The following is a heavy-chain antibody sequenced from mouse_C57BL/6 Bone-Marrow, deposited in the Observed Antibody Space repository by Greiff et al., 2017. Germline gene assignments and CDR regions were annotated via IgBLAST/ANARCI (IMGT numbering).Heavy chain of an antibody. V-gene: IGHV1-20*01. Sequence: VQLKQSGPELVKPGDSVKISCKASGYSFTGYFMNWVMQSHGKSLAWIGRINPYNGDTFYNQKFKGKDTLTVDKSSSTAHMELRSLTSEDSAVYYCARGGLITTVVAGDYWGQGTTLTVSS. D-gene: IGHD1-1*01. J-gene: IGHJ2*01. CDR2: INPYNGDT. CDR3: ARGGLITTVVAGDY. CDR1: GYSFTGYF.